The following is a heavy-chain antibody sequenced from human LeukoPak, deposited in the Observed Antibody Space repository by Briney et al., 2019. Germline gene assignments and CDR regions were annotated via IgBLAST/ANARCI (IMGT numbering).Heavy chain of an antibody. CDR3: ARDHDAVGTTIDH. V-gene: IGHV3-74*01. CDR2: IKSDGGVT. Sequence: GGSLRLSCAASGFTFSSYWMHWVRQAPGKGLGWVSRIKSDGGVTWYADAVKGRFTISRDNAKNMLYLQMNSLRDEDTAVDFCARDHDAVGTTIDHWGQGTLVTVSS. J-gene: IGHJ4*02. D-gene: IGHD1-14*01. CDR1: GFTFSSYW.